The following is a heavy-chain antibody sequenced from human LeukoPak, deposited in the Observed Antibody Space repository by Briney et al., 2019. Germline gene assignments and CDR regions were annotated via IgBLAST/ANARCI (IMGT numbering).Heavy chain of an antibody. D-gene: IGHD6-13*01. CDR3: AKAKIAALPTNWFDP. J-gene: IGHJ5*02. Sequence: GGSLRLSCAASGFTFSSYAMSWVRQAPGKGLEGVSAISGSGGSTYYADSVKGRFTISRDNSKNTLYLHMNSLRAEDTAVYYCAKAKIAALPTNWFDPWGQGTLVTVSS. CDR1: GFTFSSYA. CDR2: ISGSGGST. V-gene: IGHV3-23*01.